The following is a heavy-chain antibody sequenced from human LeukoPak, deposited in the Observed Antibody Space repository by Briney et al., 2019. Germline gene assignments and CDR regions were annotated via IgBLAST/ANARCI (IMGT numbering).Heavy chain of an antibody. V-gene: IGHV4-39*07. Sequence: SETLSLTCTVSTGSISSSSYYWGWIRQPPGKGLEWIGSIYYSGSTYYNPSLKSRVSISVDTSKNQFSLKLSSVTAADTAVYYCARGPSHIAAAGTDYFDYWGQGTLVTVSS. J-gene: IGHJ4*02. CDR1: TGSISSSSYY. CDR2: IYYSGST. D-gene: IGHD6-13*01. CDR3: ARGPSHIAAAGTDYFDY.